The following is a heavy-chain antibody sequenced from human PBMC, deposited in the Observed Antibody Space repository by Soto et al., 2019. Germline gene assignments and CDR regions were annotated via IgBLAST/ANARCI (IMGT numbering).Heavy chain of an antibody. D-gene: IGHD3-9*01. CDR1: GTTFDSFT. CDR3: AREDDTTGHYSWFDP. J-gene: IGHJ5*02. Sequence: QVQLVQSGAEVKKPESSVKVSCKPSGTTFDSFTFAWVRQAPGQGLEWLGGFVPMFGSASIAQRFRGRVRITADASTGTGYMELSDLRSDDSAIYYCAREDDTTGHYSWFDPWGPGTLVTVSS. V-gene: IGHV1-69*01. CDR2: FVPMFGSA.